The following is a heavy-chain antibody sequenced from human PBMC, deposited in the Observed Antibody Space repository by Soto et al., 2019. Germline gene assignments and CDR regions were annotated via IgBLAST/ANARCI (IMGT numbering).Heavy chain of an antibody. CDR2: ISYDGSNK. V-gene: IGHV3-30*18. D-gene: IGHD1-7*01. CDR1: GFTFSSYV. J-gene: IGHJ4*02. Sequence: GGSLRLSCAASGFTFSSYVMHWVRQAPGKGLEWVAAISYDGSNKYYADSVKGRFTISRDNSKNTLYLQMNSLRAEGTAVYYWAKAKKEEPRGLKSIGTFDYWGQGTLVTVSP. CDR3: AKAKKEEPRGLKSIGTFDY.